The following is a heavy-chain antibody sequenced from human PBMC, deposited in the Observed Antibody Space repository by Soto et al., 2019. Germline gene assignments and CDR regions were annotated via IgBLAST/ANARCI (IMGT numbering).Heavy chain of an antibody. J-gene: IGHJ4*02. V-gene: IGHV3-30-3*01. D-gene: IGHD3-22*01. CDR3: ARELSSGYYYGY. CDR2: ISYDGSNK. CDR1: GFTFSSYA. Sequence: PVGSLRFSCAASGFTFSSYAMHWVRQAPGKGLEWVAVISYDGSNKYYADSVKGRFTISRDNSKNTLYLQMNSLRAEDTAVYYCARELSSGYYYGYWGQGTLVTVSS.